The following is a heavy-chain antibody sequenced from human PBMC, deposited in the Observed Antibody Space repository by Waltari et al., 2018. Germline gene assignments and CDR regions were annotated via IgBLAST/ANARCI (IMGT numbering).Heavy chain of an antibody. CDR1: GVNFISYD. J-gene: IGHJ4*02. CDR2: ISDSGVIT. D-gene: IGHD3-22*01. Sequence: EVHLLESGGGLAQPGGSLRLSCAASGVNFISYDLSWVRQAPGKGLEWVSGISDSGVITKYADSVKGRFTVSRDNSKNTVFLQLNSLRAEDTAIYYCARHLYSIDYLELGNWGQGTLVTVSS. V-gene: IGHV3-23*01. CDR3: ARHLYSIDYLELGN.